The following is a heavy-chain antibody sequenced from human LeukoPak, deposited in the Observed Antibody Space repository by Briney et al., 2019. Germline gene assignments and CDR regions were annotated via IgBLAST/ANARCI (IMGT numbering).Heavy chain of an antibody. CDR3: ARHRGSSSSGPYFDY. CDR2: IYSGDSDT. D-gene: IGHD6-6*01. J-gene: IGHJ4*02. V-gene: IGHV5-51*01. Sequence: GESLKISCKGSGYSFTSYWIGWVRQMPGKGLEWMGIIYSGDSDTGYSPSFQGQVTISADKSISTAYLQWSSLKASDTAMYYCARHRGSSSSGPYFDYWGQGTLVTVSS. CDR1: GYSFTSYW.